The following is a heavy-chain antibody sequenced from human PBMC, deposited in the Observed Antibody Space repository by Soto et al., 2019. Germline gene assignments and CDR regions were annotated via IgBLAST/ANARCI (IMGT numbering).Heavy chain of an antibody. J-gene: IGHJ6*02. CDR2: IYYSGGT. CDR3: ARDLPLHILSGSYYGLDV. Sequence: SETLSLTCTVSGGSLRPYYWSWIRQTPGKGLEWIGYIYYSGGTYINPSLRSRVTMSIDKSKKLFSLHLSRVTAAETAIYYCARDLPLHILSGSYYGLDVWGQRTTVTVSS. D-gene: IGHD3-9*01. V-gene: IGHV4-59*01. CDR1: GGSLRPYY.